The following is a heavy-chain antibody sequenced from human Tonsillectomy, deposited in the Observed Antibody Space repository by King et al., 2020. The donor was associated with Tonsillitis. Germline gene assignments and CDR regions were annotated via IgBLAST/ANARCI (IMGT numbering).Heavy chain of an antibody. Sequence: VQLVESGGGLVQPGGSLRLSCAASGFTFSGYWMSWVRQAPGKGLEWVAHIKQDGSEKYYVDSVKGRFTISRDNAKNSLYLQMNSLRAEDTAVYYCAKLQAASRWSVSGYFFDHWGQGTLVTVSS. D-gene: IGHD6-19*01. CDR2: IKQDGSEK. J-gene: IGHJ4*02. CDR1: GFTFSGYW. V-gene: IGHV3-7*01. CDR3: AKLQAASRWSVSGYFFDH.